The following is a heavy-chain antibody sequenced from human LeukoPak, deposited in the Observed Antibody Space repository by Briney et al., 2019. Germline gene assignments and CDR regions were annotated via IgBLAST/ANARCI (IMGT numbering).Heavy chain of an antibody. Sequence: ASVKVSCKASGYTFTSYDINWVRQATGQGLEWMGWMNPNSGNTGYAQKFQGGVTISRDTSISTAYMELSNLRSEDTAVYYCARDYGGNSGWFDPWGQGTLVTVSS. J-gene: IGHJ5*02. CDR1: GYTFTSYD. V-gene: IGHV1-8*03. CDR2: MNPNSGNT. CDR3: ARDYGGNSGWFDP. D-gene: IGHD4-23*01.